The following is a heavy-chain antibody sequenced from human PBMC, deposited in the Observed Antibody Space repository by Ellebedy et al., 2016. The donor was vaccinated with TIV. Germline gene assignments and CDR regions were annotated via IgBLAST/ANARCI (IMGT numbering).Heavy chain of an antibody. CDR1: SGLRGSHW. CDR2: ISQYGIT. D-gene: IGHD3-16*01. J-gene: IGHJ4*02. Sequence: SETLSLXXAVSSGLRGSHWRIWVRQSPGKGLEWIGEISQYGITRYRASLKSRLSISIDISKNEVSLKLVSVTAADTAVYYCARGGGHFVSPLLPLDFWGQGTVVIVSS. CDR3: ARGGGHFVSPLLPLDF. V-gene: IGHV4-4*02.